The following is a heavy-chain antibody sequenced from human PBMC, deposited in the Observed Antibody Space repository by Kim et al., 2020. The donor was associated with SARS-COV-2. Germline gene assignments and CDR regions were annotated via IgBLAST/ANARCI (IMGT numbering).Heavy chain of an antibody. V-gene: IGHV1-18*01. CDR2: ISAYNGNT. CDR3: ARARVTAYYDILTGFNWFDP. CDR1: GYTFTSYG. D-gene: IGHD3-9*01. J-gene: IGHJ5*02. Sequence: ASVKVSCKASGYTFTSYGISWVRQAPGQGLEWMGWISAYNGNTNYAQKLQGRVTMTTDTSTSTAYMELRSLGSDDTAVYYCARARVTAYYDILTGFNWFDPWGQGTLVTVSS.